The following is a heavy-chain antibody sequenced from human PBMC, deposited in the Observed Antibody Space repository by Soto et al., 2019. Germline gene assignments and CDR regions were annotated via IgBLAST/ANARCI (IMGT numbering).Heavy chain of an antibody. CDR1: GFTFRNYA. D-gene: IGHD3-22*01. Sequence: GGSLRLSCAASGFTFRNYAMNWVRQAPGNGLEWVSGISVSGGSKYYADSVKGRFTVSRDNSKNTVYLQMNSLRAEDTAVYFCAKGMYYYDSSGYRLFDYWGQGTLVTVSS. J-gene: IGHJ4*02. CDR2: ISVSGGSK. V-gene: IGHV3-23*01. CDR3: AKGMYYYDSSGYRLFDY.